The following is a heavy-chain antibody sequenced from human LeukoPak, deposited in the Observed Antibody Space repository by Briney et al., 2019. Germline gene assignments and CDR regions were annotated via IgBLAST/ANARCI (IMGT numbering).Heavy chain of an antibody. CDR3: ARIRTVTREYFDY. J-gene: IGHJ4*02. Sequence: SGPTLVNPTQTLTLTCTFSGFSLSTSGMCVSWIGQPPGKTLEWLARMDCDDDKYDNTSLKSRLTISKDTSKNQVVLKMTNMDPVDTATYYCARIRTVTREYFDYWGQGTLVTVSS. D-gene: IGHD4-17*01. V-gene: IGHV2-70*11. CDR1: GFSLSTSGMC. CDR2: MDCDDDK.